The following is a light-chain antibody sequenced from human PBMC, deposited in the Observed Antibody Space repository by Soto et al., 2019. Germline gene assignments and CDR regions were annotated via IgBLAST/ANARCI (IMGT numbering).Light chain of an antibody. V-gene: IGKV3-15*01. CDR2: GTS. CDR3: QKYDDWPLT. CDR1: QSVGSY. J-gene: IGKJ4*01. Sequence: EIVMTQSPATLSVSPGEGATLSCRASQSVGSYLAWYQQKPGQAPRLLIYGTSTRATGVPARFSGSGFATEFTLTISSLQSEDFAVYYCQKYDDWPLTFGGGTQVDIK.